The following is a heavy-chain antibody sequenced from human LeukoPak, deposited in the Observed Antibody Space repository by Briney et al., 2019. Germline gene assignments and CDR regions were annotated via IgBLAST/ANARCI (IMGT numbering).Heavy chain of an antibody. Sequence: GASVKVSCKASGYTFTSYGISWVRQAPGQGLEWMGWISAYNGNTNYAQKLQVRVTMTTDTSTSTAYMELRSLRSDDTAVYYCARDLGRYYYYYMDVWGKGTTVTVSS. CDR3: ARDLGRYYYYYMDV. CDR2: ISAYNGNT. V-gene: IGHV1-18*01. J-gene: IGHJ6*03. CDR1: GYTFTSYG.